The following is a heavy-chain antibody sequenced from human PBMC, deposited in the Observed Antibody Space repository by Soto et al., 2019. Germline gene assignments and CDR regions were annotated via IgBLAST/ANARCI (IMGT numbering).Heavy chain of an antibody. J-gene: IGHJ4*02. CDR2: ISAYRGNT. CDR1: GYTSINYG. V-gene: IGHV1-18*01. Sequence: QVQLVQSGAEVTKPGASVKVSCKASGYTSINYGISWVRQAPGQGLEWMGWISAYRGNTNHAQKFRGRITMTTDTSMGTVYMELRNLRSDDTAVYYCARAGYEGEQRYCDNWGQGTLVIVSS. CDR3: ARAGYEGEQRYCDN. D-gene: IGHD3-16*01.